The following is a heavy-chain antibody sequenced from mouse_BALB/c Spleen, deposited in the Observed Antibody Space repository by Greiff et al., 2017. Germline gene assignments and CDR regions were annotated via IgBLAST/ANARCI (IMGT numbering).Heavy chain of an antibody. J-gene: IGHJ4*01. CDR1: GFTFTDYY. CDR2: IRNKANGYTT. D-gene: IGHD2-14*01. Sequence: EVKLMESGGGLVQPGGSLRLSCATSGFTFTDYYMSWVRQPPGKALEWLGFIRNKANGYTTEYSASVKGRFTISRDNSQSILYLQMNTLRAEDSATYYCARVPPYYAMDYWGQGTSVTVSS. CDR3: ARVPPYYAMDY. V-gene: IGHV7-3*02.